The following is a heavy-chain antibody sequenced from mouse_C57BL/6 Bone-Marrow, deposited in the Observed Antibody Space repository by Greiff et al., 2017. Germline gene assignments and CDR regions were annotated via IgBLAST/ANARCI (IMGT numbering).Heavy chain of an antibody. D-gene: IGHD2-4*01. CDR2: INPYNGGT. CDR1: GYTFTDYY. CDR3: ARGDYGDWYFDV. J-gene: IGHJ1*03. V-gene: IGHV1-19*01. Sequence: EVKLQQSGPVLVKPGASVKMSCKASGYTFTDYYMNWVKQSHGKSLEWIGVINPYNGGTSYNQKFKGKATLTVDKSSSTAYMELNSLTSEDSAVYYCARGDYGDWYFDVWGTGTTVTVSS.